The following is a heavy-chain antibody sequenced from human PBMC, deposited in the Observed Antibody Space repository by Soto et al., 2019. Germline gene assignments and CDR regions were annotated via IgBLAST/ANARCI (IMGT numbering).Heavy chain of an antibody. CDR2: IYYSGST. CDR1: GGSISSYY. Sequence: QVQLQESGPGLVKPSETLSLTCTVSGGSISSYYWSWIRQPPGKGLEWIGYIYYSGSTNYNPSLKRRVTISVDTSQNQFSLKLSSVTAADTAVYYCASRWGGTFDYWGQGTLVTVSS. J-gene: IGHJ4*02. V-gene: IGHV4-59*01. CDR3: ASRWGGTFDY. D-gene: IGHD2-21*01.